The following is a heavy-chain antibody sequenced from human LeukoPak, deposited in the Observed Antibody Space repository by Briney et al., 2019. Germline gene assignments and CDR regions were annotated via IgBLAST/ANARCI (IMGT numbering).Heavy chain of an antibody. J-gene: IGHJ5*02. CDR3: ARGLRHISEGGYYDSSGRVRDNWFDP. Sequence: SETLSLTCTVSGGSISSYYWSWIRQPAGQGLEWIGRIYTSGSTNYNPSLKSRVTMSVDTSKNQFSLKLSSVTAADTAVYYCARGLRHISEGGYYDSSGRVRDNWFDPWGQGTLVTVSS. D-gene: IGHD3-22*01. CDR2: IYTSGST. CDR1: GGSISSYY. V-gene: IGHV4-4*07.